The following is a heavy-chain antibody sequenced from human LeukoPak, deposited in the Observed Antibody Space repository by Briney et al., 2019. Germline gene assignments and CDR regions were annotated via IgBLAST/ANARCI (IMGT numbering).Heavy chain of an antibody. CDR3: GRDYTMSRAFDI. J-gene: IGHJ3*02. CDR1: GGSISSYY. Sequence: WETLSLTCTVSGGSISSYYWSWIRQPPGKGLEWIGYIYYTGSTNYNPSLKSRVTISVDTSKNQVSLKLSSVAAADTAVYYCGRDYTMSRAFDIWGQGTMVTVSS. CDR2: IYYTGST. V-gene: IGHV4-59*01. D-gene: IGHD3-22*01.